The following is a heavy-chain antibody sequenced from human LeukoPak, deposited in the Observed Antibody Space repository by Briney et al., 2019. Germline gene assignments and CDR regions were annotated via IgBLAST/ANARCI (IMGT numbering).Heavy chain of an antibody. CDR2: IRYDGSNK. J-gene: IGHJ4*02. CDR3: ARPPFTFGGAVEYYFDY. CDR1: GFTFSSYG. Sequence: PGGSLRLSCAASGFTFSSYGMHWVRQAPGKGLEWVAVIRYDGSNKYYADSVKGRFTISRDNSKNTLYLQMNSLRAEDTAVYCCARPPFTFGGAVEYYFDYWGQGTLVTVSS. D-gene: IGHD3-16*01. V-gene: IGHV3-33*01.